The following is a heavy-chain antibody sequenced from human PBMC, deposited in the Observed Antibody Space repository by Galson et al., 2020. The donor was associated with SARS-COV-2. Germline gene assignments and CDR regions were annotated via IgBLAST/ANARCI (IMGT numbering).Heavy chain of an antibody. CDR2: INPNSGGT. J-gene: IGHJ6*02. Sequence: ASVKVSCKASGYTFTGYYMHWVRQAPGQGLEWMGWINPNSGGTNYAQKFQGWVTMTRDTSISTAYMELSRLRSDDTAVYYCARGLVVVPAAMGTYYYYGMDVWGQGTTVTVSS. D-gene: IGHD2-2*01. CDR3: ARGLVVVPAAMGTYYYYGMDV. V-gene: IGHV1-2*04. CDR1: GYTFTGYY.